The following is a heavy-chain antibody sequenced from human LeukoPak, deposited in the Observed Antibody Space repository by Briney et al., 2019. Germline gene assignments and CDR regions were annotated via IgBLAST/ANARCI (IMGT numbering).Heavy chain of an antibody. CDR1: GFTFSNYA. J-gene: IGHJ4*02. V-gene: IGHV3-23*01. CDR3: ARGWGSESYVFDY. D-gene: IGHD3-10*01. CDR2: ISGSGRSS. Sequence: GGSLRLSCAASGFTFSNYAMSWVRQAPGKGLEWVSVISGSGRSSYYADSMKGRFTISRDNSKNTLYLQMNSLRAEDTAVYFCARGWGSESYVFDYWGQGTLVTVSS.